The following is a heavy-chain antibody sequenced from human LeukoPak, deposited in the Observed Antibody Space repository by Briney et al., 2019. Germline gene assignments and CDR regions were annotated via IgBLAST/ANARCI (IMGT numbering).Heavy chain of an antibody. CDR2: INPSGGST. J-gene: IGHJ6*03. D-gene: IGHD3-9*01. CDR3: ARDHRYFDWLTTAYYYYMDV. Sequence: ASVKVSCKASGYTFTSYYMHWVRQASGQGLEWMGIINPSGGSTSNAQKFQGRVTMTRDMSTSTVYMELRSLRSDDTAVYYCARDHRYFDWLTTAYYYYMDVWGKGTTVTISS. CDR1: GYTFTSYY. V-gene: IGHV1-46*01.